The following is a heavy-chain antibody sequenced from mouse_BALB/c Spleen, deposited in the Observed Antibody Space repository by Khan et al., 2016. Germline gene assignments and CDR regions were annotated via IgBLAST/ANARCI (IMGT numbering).Heavy chain of an antibody. CDR2: ISSGGGSP. CDR1: GFAFSSYD. Sequence: EVELVESGGGLVKPGGSLKLSCAASGFAFSSYDMSWVRQTPEKRLEWVAYISSGGGSPYYPDTVKGRFTISRDNAKNTLYLQRSRLKSEDTAMYYCARHYGDYGGFAYWGQGTLVTVSA. CDR3: ARHYGDYGGFAY. D-gene: IGHD2-13*01. V-gene: IGHV5-12-1*01. J-gene: IGHJ3*01.